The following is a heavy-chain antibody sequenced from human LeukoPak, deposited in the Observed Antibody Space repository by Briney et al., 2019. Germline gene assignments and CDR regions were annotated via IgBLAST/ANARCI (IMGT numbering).Heavy chain of an antibody. CDR3: TRPPNWSGYYRPHYYYYMDV. D-gene: IGHD3-3*01. CDR2: IRSKAYGGTT. V-gene: IGHV3-49*04. CDR1: GFTFGDYA. Sequence: GGSLRLSCTAPGFTFGDYAMSWVRQAPGKGLEWVSFIRSKAYGGTTEYAASVKGRFTISRDDSKSIAYLQMNSLKTEDTAVYYCTRPPNWSGYYRPHYYYYMDVWGKGTTVTVSS. J-gene: IGHJ6*03.